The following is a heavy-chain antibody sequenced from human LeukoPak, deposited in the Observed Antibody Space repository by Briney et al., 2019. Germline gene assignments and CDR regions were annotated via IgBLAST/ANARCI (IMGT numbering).Heavy chain of an antibody. J-gene: IGHJ5*01. CDR1: GFTFTSNW. V-gene: IGHV3-7*01. Sequence: GGSLRLSCAASGFTFTSNWMSWFRQAPGKGLEWVAHIGPDGSETYYVESVEGRFTISRDNARNSVYLQMNRLRAEDTAVYYCATRVSISGDSWGQGILVTVSS. D-gene: IGHD6-13*01. CDR2: IGPDGSET. CDR3: ATRVSISGDS.